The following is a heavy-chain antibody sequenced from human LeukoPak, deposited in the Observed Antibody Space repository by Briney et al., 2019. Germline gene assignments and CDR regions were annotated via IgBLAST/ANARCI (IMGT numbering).Heavy chain of an antibody. CDR1: GYTFTSYG. CDR2: ISAYNGNT. V-gene: IGHV1-18*01. D-gene: IGHD4-17*01. J-gene: IGHJ6*02. CDR3: ARDYGDYGAYYYYGMDV. Sequence: ASVKVSCKASGYTFTSYGISWVRQAPGQGLERMGWISAYNGNTNYAQKLQGRVTMTTDTSTSTAYMELRSLRSDDTAVYYCARDYGDYGAYYYYGMDVWGQGTTVTVSS.